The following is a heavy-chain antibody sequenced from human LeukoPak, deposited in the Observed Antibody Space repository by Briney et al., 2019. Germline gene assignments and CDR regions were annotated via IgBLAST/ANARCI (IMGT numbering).Heavy chain of an antibody. D-gene: IGHD1-26*01. CDR1: GGSFSGYY. CDR2: INHSGST. CDR3: ARWEESDAFDI. J-gene: IGHJ3*02. V-gene: IGHV4-34*01. Sequence: SETLSLTCAVYGGSFSGYYWSWIRQPPGKGLEWIGEINHSGSTNYNPSLKSRVTISVDTSKNQFSLKLSSVTATDTAVYYCARWEESDAFDIWGQGTMVTVSS.